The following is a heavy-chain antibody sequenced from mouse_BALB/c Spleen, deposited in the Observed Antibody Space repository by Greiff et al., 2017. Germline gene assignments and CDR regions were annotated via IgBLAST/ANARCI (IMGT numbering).Heavy chain of an antibody. CDR1: GYTFTSYV. Sequence: EVQLQESGPELVKPGASVKMSCKASGYTFTSYVMHWVKQKPGQGLEWIGYINPYNDGTKYNEKFKGKATLTSDKSSSTAYMELSSLTSEDSAVYYCARSTDLLGGAMDYWGQGTSVTVSS. CDR2: INPYNDGT. CDR3: ARSTDLLGGAMDY. D-gene: IGHD1-1*01. J-gene: IGHJ4*01. V-gene: IGHV1-14*01.